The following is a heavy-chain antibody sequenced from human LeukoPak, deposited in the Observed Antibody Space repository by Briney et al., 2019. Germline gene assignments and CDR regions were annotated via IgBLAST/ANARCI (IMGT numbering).Heavy chain of an antibody. J-gene: IGHJ3*02. Sequence: PGGSLRLSCAASGFTFSSYGMHWVRQAPGKGLEWVAVIWYDGSNKYYAVSVKGRFTISRDNSKNTLYLQMNSLRAEDTAVYYCARANYYDSSGYYIDAFDIWGQGTMVTVSS. CDR2: IWYDGSNK. D-gene: IGHD3-22*01. V-gene: IGHV3-33*01. CDR1: GFTFSSYG. CDR3: ARANYYDSSGYYIDAFDI.